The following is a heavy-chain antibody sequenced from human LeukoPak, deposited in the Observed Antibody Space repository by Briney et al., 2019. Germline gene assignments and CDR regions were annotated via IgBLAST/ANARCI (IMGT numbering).Heavy chain of an antibody. CDR2: ISSSSSYI. D-gene: IGHD6-13*01. CDR3: ARVWAAAGPYYYYYGMDV. J-gene: IGHJ6*02. V-gene: IGHV3-21*01. CDR1: GFTFISYS. Sequence: GGSLRLSCAASGFTFISYSMNWVRQAPGKGLEWVSSISSSSSYIYYADSVKGRFTISRDNAKNSLYLQMNSLRAEDTAVYYCARVWAAAGPYYYYYGMDVWGQGATVTVSS.